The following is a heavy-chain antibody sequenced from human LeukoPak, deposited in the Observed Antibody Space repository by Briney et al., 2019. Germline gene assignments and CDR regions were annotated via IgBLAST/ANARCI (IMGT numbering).Heavy chain of an antibody. CDR2: ISWNSGSI. CDR1: GFTFDDYA. Sequence: SGGSLRLSCAASGFTFDDYAMHWVRQAPGKGMEWVSGISWNSGSIGYADSVKGRFTISRDNAKNSLYLQMNSLRAEDTALYYCAKDNKRYCSSTSCYNWFDPWGQGTLVTVSS. J-gene: IGHJ5*02. D-gene: IGHD2-2*01. V-gene: IGHV3-9*01. CDR3: AKDNKRYCSSTSCYNWFDP.